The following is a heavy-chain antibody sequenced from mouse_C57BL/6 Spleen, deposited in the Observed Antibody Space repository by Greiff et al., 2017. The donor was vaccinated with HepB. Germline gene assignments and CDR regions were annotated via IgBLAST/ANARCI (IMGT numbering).Heavy chain of an antibody. CDR3: ASRGAYYGSSPY. CDR1: GYTFTDYY. Sequence: EVKLQQSGPELVKPGASVKISCKASGYTFTDYYMNWVKQSHGKSLEWIGDINPNNGGTSYNQKFKGKATLTVDKSSSTAYMELRSLTSEDSAVYYCASRGAYYGSSPYWGQGTTLTVSS. J-gene: IGHJ2*01. D-gene: IGHD1-1*01. CDR2: INPNNGGT. V-gene: IGHV1-26*01.